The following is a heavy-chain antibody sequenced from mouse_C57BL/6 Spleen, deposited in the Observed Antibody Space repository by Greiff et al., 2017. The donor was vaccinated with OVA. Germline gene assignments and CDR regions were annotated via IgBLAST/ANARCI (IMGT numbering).Heavy chain of an antibody. CDR2: IYIGNGYT. V-gene: IGHV1-58*01. Sequence: VQLKESGAELVRPGSSVKMSCKTSGFTFTSYGINWVKQRPGQGLEWIGYIYIGNGYTEYNEKFKGKATLTSDTSSSTAYMQLSSLTSEDSAIYFCARFPLYNGYYFGDWGQGTTLTVSS. J-gene: IGHJ2*01. CDR3: ARFPLYNGYYFGD. D-gene: IGHD2-3*01. CDR1: GFTFTSYG.